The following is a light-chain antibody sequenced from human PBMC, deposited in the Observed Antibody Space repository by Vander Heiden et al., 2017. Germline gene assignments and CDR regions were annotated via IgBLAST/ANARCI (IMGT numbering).Light chain of an antibody. CDR3: AAWDDSLSGRV. CDR1: SSNIGSNY. J-gene: IGLJ1*01. CDR2: RNN. Sequence: SVLPQPPSASGSPGQSATISCSGSSSNIGSNYVYWYQQLPGTAPKLLIYRNNQRPSGVPDRFSGSKSGTSASLAISGLRSEDEADYYCAAWDDSLSGRVFGTGTKVTVL. V-gene: IGLV1-47*01.